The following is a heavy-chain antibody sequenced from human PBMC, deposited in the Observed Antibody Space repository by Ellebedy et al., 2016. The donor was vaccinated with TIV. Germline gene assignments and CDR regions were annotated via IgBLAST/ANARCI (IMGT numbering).Heavy chain of an antibody. V-gene: IGHV2-5*01. CDR1: GFSLRSSGVT. CDR2: LYWNDDK. D-gene: IGHD4-17*01. J-gene: IGHJ4*02. CDR3: ARFLYGDFVKFFDS. Sequence: SGPTLVKPTQTLTLTCTFSGFSLRSSGVTVGWIRQPPGKALEWLALLYWNDDKRYSPSLKSRLTITKDTSKNQVVLTLTNMDPVDTATYYCARFLYGDFVKFFDSWGQGTLVTVSS.